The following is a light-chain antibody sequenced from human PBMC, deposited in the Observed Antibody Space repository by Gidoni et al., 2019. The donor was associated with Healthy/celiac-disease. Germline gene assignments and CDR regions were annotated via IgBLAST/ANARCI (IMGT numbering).Light chain of an antibody. CDR1: QSVSSSY. V-gene: IGKV3-20*01. Sequence: EIVLTQSPGTLSLSPGARATLSCRASQSVSSSYLAWYQQKPGQAPRLLIYGASSRATGIPDRFSGSGSGTDFTLTIRRLEPEDFAVYYCQQYGSSHWTFXQXTKVEIK. CDR3: QQYGSSHWT. J-gene: IGKJ1*01. CDR2: GAS.